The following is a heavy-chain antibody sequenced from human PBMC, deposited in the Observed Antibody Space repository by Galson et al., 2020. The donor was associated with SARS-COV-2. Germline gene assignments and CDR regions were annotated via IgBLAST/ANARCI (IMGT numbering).Heavy chain of an antibody. Sequence: GGSLRLYCAASGSTFNTYGMHWFRPAPGKGMEWVAFIRYDGSKKYYADSVQGRFTITRDNSKNTVYLQMNSLSSEDTAVYYCAKDRALYNWNYVTLTDYCGQGTLVTVSS. CDR1: GSTFNTYG. CDR3: AKDRALYNWNYVTLTDY. V-gene: IGHV3-30*02. J-gene: IGHJ4*02. D-gene: IGHD1-7*01. CDR2: IRYDGSKK.